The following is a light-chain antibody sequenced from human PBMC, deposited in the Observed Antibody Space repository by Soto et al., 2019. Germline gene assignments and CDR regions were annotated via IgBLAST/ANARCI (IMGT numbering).Light chain of an antibody. CDR1: SGHSTYA. V-gene: IGLV4-69*01. Sequence: QLVLTQSPSATAYLGASVELTCTLSSGHSTYAIAWHQQQPEKGPRYLMKLNSDGSHSKGDGIPDRFSGSSSGAERYLTISSLQSEDEADYYCQTWGTGSWVFGGGTKLTVL. J-gene: IGLJ3*02. CDR3: QTWGTGSWV. CDR2: LNSDGSH.